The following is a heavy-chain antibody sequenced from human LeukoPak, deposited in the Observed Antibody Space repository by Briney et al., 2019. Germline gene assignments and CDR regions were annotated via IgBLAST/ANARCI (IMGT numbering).Heavy chain of an antibody. D-gene: IGHD2-2*01. V-gene: IGHV4-34*01. CDR3: ARGVVVPAAIPSKSYGMDV. Sequence: SETPSLTCAVYGGSFSGYYWSWIRQPPGKGLGWIGEINHSRSTNYNPSLTSRVTISVDTSKSQFSLKLSSVTAADTAVYYCARGVVVPAAIPSKSYGMDVWGQGTTVTVSS. CDR1: GGSFSGYY. J-gene: IGHJ6*02. CDR2: INHSRST.